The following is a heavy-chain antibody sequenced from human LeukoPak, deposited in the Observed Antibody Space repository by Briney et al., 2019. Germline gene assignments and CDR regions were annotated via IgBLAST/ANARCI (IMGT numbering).Heavy chain of an antibody. CDR2: IIPIFGTA. Sequence: SVKVSCKASGGTFSSYAISWVRQAPGQGLEWMGGIIPIFGTANYAQKFLGRVTITADKSTSTAYMELSSLRSEDTAVYYCARFPRKGSGSYHWGQGTLVTVSS. D-gene: IGHD3-10*01. J-gene: IGHJ5*02. CDR1: GGTFSSYA. CDR3: ARFPRKGSGSYH. V-gene: IGHV1-69*06.